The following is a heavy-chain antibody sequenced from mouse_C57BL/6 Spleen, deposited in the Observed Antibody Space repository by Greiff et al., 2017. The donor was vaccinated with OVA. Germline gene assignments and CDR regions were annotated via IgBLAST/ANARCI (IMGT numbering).Heavy chain of an antibody. CDR1: GYTFTDYE. V-gene: IGHV1-15*01. Sequence: QVQLQQSGAELVRPGASVTLSCKASGYTFTDYEMHWVQQTPVHGLEWIGAIGPATGGTAYNQKFKGKAILTADKSSSTAYMELRSLTSEDSAVYYCTRWGPSYWYFDVWGTGTTVTVSS. CDR3: TRWGPSYWYFDV. CDR2: IGPATGGT. J-gene: IGHJ1*03.